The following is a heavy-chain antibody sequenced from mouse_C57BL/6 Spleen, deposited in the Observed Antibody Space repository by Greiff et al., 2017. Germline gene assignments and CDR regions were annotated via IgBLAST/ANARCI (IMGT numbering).Heavy chain of an antibody. CDR2: INYDGSST. V-gene: IGHV5-16*01. CDR1: GFTFSDYY. J-gene: IGHJ4*01. Sequence: EVMLVESEGGLVQPGSSMKLSCTASGFTFSDYYMAWVRQVPEKGLEWVANINYDGSSTYYLDSLKSRFIISRDNAKNILYLQMSSLKSEDTATYYCARETHYYAMDYWGQGTSVTVSS. CDR3: ARETHYYAMDY.